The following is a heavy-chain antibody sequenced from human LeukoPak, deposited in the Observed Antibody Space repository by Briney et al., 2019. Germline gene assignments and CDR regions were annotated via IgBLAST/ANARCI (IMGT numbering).Heavy chain of an antibody. D-gene: IGHD3-10*01. CDR3: ARDGPYYGSGNVWFDP. V-gene: IGHV3-30-3*01. J-gene: IGHJ5*02. Sequence: GGSLRLSCAASGFTFSSYAMHWVRQAPGKGLEWVAVISYDGSNKYYADSVKGRFTISRDNAKSSLYLQMNSLRAEDTAVYYCARDGPYYGSGNVWFDPWGQGTLVTVSS. CDR1: GFTFSSYA. CDR2: ISYDGSNK.